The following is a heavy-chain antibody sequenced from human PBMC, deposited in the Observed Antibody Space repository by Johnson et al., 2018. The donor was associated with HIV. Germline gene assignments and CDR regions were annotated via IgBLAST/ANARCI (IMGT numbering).Heavy chain of an antibody. J-gene: IGHJ3*02. CDR3: ARPRGYSYPVDAFDI. D-gene: IGHD5-18*01. V-gene: IGHV3-30*09. CDR2: ISYDGSNK. Sequence: VQVVESGGGVVQPGRSLRLSCAASGFTFSSYAMHWVRQAPGKGLEWVAVISYDGSNKYYADYVKGRFALSRDTSKNTMYLQMNSLRAEDTAVYYCARPRGYSYPVDAFDIWGQGTMVTVS. CDR1: GFTFSSYA.